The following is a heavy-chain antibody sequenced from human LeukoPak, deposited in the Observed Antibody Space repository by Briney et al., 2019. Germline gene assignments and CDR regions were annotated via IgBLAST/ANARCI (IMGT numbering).Heavy chain of an antibody. CDR1: GFTFSSYG. Sequence: GGSLRLSCAASGFTFSSYGMHWVRQAPGKGLEWVSAISGSGGSTYYADSVKGRFTISRDNSKNTLYLQMNSLRAEDTAVYYCTTPEYSSSSREVWGKGTTVTVSS. CDR3: TTPEYSSSSREV. J-gene: IGHJ6*04. D-gene: IGHD6-6*01. V-gene: IGHV3-23*01. CDR2: ISGSGGST.